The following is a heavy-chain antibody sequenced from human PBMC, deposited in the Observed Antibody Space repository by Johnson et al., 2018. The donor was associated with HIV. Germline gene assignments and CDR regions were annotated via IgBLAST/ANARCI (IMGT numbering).Heavy chain of an antibody. D-gene: IGHD3-22*01. Sequence: VQLVESGGGLVQPGGSLRLSCAASGFSFDSHAINWVRQAPGKGLQWVSAISYSGSSTYYADSVKGRSTISRDNSRSTVYLHMISLRADDTALYYCAREISRYYYDYAAFDLWGQGTTVTVSS. V-gene: IGHV3-23*04. CDR3: AREISRYYYDYAAFDL. CDR2: ISYSGSST. J-gene: IGHJ3*01. CDR1: GFSFDSHA.